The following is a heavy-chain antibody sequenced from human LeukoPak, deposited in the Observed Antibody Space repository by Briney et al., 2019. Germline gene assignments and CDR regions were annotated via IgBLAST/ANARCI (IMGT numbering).Heavy chain of an antibody. Sequence: SSETLSLTCTVSGGSISSYYWSWLRQPPGKGLEWMGYIYYSGSTNYNPSLKSRVTISVDTSKNQFSLKLSSVTAADTAVHYCAREALGVGATAPWYFDLWGRGTLVTVSS. CDR3: AREALGVGATAPWYFDL. CDR2: IYYSGST. J-gene: IGHJ2*01. D-gene: IGHD1-26*01. V-gene: IGHV4-59*01. CDR1: GGSISSYY.